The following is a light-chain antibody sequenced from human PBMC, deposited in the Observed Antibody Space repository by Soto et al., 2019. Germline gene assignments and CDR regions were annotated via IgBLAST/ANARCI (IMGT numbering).Light chain of an antibody. J-gene: IGLJ2*01. CDR2: LNSDGSH. V-gene: IGLV4-69*01. Sequence: QPVLTQSHSASASLGASVKLPCTLSSGHLSYAIAWHQQQPEKGPRYLMKLNSDGSHSKGDGIPDRFSGSSSGAERYLTISSLQSEEGADYYCQTCGTGIQVFGGGTKVTVL. CDR1: SGHLSYA. CDR3: QTCGTGIQV.